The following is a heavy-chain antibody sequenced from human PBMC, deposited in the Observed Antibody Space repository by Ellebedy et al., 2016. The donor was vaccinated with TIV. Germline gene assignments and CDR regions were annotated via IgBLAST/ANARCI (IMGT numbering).Heavy chain of an antibody. J-gene: IGHJ6*02. V-gene: IGHV2-5*02. CDR2: IYWDDDK. Sequence: TLSLTCTVSGGSIGSSSYYWGWIRQPPGKALEWLALIYWDDDKRYSPSLKSRLTITKDTSKNQVVLTMTNMDPVDTATYYCGHSRMGVWGQGTTVTVSS. CDR3: GHSRMGV. CDR1: GGSIGSSSYY.